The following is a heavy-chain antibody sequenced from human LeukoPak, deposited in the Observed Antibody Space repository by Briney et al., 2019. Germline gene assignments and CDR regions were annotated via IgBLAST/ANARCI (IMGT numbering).Heavy chain of an antibody. Sequence: GRSMRLSCAASGFTFSSYGMQWVRQAPGKGLEWVAVISYDGSNKYYADSVKGRFTISRDNSKNTLYLQMNSLRAEDTAVYYCAKGTYSYGYPPDYWGQGTLVTVSS. CDR1: GFTFSSYG. J-gene: IGHJ4*02. V-gene: IGHV3-30*18. D-gene: IGHD5-18*01. CDR3: AKGTYSYGYPPDY. CDR2: ISYDGSNK.